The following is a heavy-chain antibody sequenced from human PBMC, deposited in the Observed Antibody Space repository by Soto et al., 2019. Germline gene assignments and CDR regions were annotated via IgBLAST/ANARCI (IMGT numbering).Heavy chain of an antibody. J-gene: IGHJ3*02. Sequence: SETLSLTCTVSGGSISSSSYYWGWIRQPPGKGLEWIGSIYYSGSTYYNPSLKSRVTISVDTSKNQFSLKLSSVTAADTAVYYCARPARVGATTRAFDIWGQGTMVTVSS. D-gene: IGHD1-26*01. CDR3: ARPARVGATTRAFDI. V-gene: IGHV4-39*01. CDR1: GGSISSSSYY. CDR2: IYYSGST.